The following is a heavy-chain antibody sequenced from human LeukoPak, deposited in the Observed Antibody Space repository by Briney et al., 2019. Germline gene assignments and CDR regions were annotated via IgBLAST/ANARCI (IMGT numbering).Heavy chain of an antibody. J-gene: IGHJ4*02. D-gene: IGHD3-22*01. V-gene: IGHV1-2*02. CDR2: INPNSGGT. Sequence: GASVKASCKASGYTFTGYYMHWVRQAPGQGLEWMGWINPNSGGTNYAQKFQGRVTMTRDTSISTAYMELSRLRSDDTAVYYCAREEYYYDSSGYYYFVYWGQGTLVTVSS. CDR3: AREEYYYDSSGYYYFVY. CDR1: GYTFTGYY.